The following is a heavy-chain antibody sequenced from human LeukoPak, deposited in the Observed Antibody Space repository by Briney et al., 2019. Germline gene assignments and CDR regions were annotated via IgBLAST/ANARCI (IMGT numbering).Heavy chain of an antibody. Sequence: GGSLRLSCAASGFSISDYWMPWVRQVPGKGPVWVSRLKSDGSSTSYADSVKGRFTISRDNAENTLYLQMNSLTAEDTAVYYCARDAYSGYYFDLWGQGTLVTVSS. J-gene: IGHJ4*02. V-gene: IGHV3-74*01. CDR2: LKSDGSST. CDR3: ARDAYSGYYFDL. CDR1: GFSISDYW. D-gene: IGHD4-11*01.